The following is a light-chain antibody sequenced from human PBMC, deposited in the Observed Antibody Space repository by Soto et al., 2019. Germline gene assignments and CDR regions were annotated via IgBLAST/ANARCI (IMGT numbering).Light chain of an antibody. J-gene: IGKJ1*01. CDR1: QSVSSSY. V-gene: IGKV3-20*01. CDR2: GAS. Sequence: EIVMTQSPATLSVSPGVRATLSCRASQSVSSSYLAWYQQKPGQAPRLLIYGASSRATGIPDRFSGSGSGTDFTLTISRLEPEDFAVYYCQQYGSSPETFGQGTKVDIK. CDR3: QQYGSSPET.